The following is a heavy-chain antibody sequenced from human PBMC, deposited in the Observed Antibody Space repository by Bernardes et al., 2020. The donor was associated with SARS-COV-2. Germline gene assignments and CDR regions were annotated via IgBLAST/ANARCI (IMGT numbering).Heavy chain of an antibody. J-gene: IGHJ4*02. Sequence: GGSLRLSCAASGFTFSSYSMNWVRQAPGKGLEWVSSISSSSSYIYYADSVKGRFTISRDNAKNSLYLQMNSLRAEDTAVYYCASHRGPYSSSVAFDYWGQGTLVTVSS. CDR3: ASHRGPYSSSVAFDY. V-gene: IGHV3-21*01. D-gene: IGHD6-6*01. CDR2: ISSSSSYI. CDR1: GFTFSSYS.